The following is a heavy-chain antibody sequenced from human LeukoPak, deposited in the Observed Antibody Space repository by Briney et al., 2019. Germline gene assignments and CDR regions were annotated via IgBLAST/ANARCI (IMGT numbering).Heavy chain of an antibody. V-gene: IGHV3-23*01. Sequence: PGGSLRLSCAASGFTFSSYAMSWVRQAPGKGLEWVSAISGSGGSTYYADSVKGRFTISRDNSKNTLYLQMNSLRAEDTAVYYCAKGIRESLRWLRIRYYYYMDVWGKGTTVTISS. CDR3: AKGIRESLRWLRIRYYYYMDV. J-gene: IGHJ6*03. D-gene: IGHD4-23*01. CDR1: GFTFSSYA. CDR2: ISGSGGST.